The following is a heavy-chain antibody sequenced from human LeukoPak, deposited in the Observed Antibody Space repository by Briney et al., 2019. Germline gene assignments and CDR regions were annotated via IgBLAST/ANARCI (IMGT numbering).Heavy chain of an antibody. D-gene: IGHD3-10*01. Sequence: GGPLSLSCPASGFTFSIYTMNWVRQAPGKGLEWVSSITSRASTIYYADSVKGLFTISRDNAKNSLFLQMNSLRDEDTAVYYCARSDRGGNCYFDLWGRGTLVTVSS. CDR3: ARSDRGGNCYFDL. CDR2: ITSRASTI. J-gene: IGHJ2*01. CDR1: GFTFSIYT. V-gene: IGHV3-48*02.